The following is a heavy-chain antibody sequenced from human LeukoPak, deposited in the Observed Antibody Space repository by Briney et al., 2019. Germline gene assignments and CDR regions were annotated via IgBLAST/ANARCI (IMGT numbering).Heavy chain of an antibody. CDR2: IYYSGST. V-gene: IGHV4-59*11. CDR3: ARTGWFHDMDV. D-gene: IGHD2-15*01. Sequence: PSETLSLTCTVSGGSISSHYWSWIRQPPGKGLEWIGYIYYSGSTNYNPSLKSRVTISVDTSKNQFSLKLSSVTAADTAVYYCARTGWFHDMDVWGKGTTVTVSS. CDR1: GGSISSHY. J-gene: IGHJ6*03.